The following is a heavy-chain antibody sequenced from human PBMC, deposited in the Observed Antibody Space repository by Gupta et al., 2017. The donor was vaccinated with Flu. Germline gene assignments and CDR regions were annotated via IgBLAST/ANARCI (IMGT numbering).Heavy chain of an antibody. Sequence: QLQLQESGQGLVKPSETLSPTCTVPGGSITISDHCWAWIRQPPGRGLEWVGCLFYRGSSYYSPSLKSRVTVSIDTSRSQFSLNLNSVSAADTALYYCVGSDGTGRGGLDPWGLGTLVTVSS. J-gene: IGHJ5*02. V-gene: IGHV4-39*01. CDR2: LFYRGSS. CDR1: GGSITISDHC. D-gene: IGHD1-14*01. CDR3: VGSDGTGRGGLDP.